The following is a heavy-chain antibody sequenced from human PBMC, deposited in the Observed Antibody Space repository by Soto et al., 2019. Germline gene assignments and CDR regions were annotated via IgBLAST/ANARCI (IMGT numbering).Heavy chain of an antibody. CDR3: AKRACSSPSCYTEGDY. J-gene: IGHJ4*02. CDR1: GFTFSSYG. V-gene: IGHV3-30*18. D-gene: IGHD2-2*02. Sequence: QVQLVESGGGVVQPGRSLRLSCAASGFTFSSYGMHWVRQAPGKGLEWVAVISYDGSNKYYADSVKGRFTISRDNSKNTLYLQMNSLRAEDTAVYYCAKRACSSPSCYTEGDYWGQGTLFTVSS. CDR2: ISYDGSNK.